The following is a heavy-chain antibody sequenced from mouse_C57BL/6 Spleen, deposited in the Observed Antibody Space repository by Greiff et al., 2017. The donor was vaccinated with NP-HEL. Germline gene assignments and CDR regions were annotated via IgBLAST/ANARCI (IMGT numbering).Heavy chain of an antibody. CDR1: GFTFSDYY. CDR2: INYDGSST. J-gene: IGHJ4*01. D-gene: IGHD1-1*01. CDR3: ARDRYYGSSYYAMDY. Sequence: EVHLVESEGGLVQPGSSMKLSCTASGFTFSDYYMAWVRQVPEKGLEWVANINYDGSSTYYLDSLKSRFIISRDNAKNILYLQMSSLKSEDTATYYCARDRYYGSSYYAMDYWGQGTSVTVSS. V-gene: IGHV5-16*01.